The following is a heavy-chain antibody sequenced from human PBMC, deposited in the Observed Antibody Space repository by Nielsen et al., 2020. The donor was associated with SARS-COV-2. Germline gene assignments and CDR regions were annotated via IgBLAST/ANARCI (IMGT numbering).Heavy chain of an antibody. CDR1: GFTFSSYA. V-gene: IGHV3-30*04. D-gene: IGHD3-9*01. CDR2: ISYDGSNK. Sequence: LKISCAASGFTFSSYAMHWVRQAPGKGLEWVAVISYDGSNKYYADSVKGRFTISRDNSKNTLYLQMNSLRAEDTAVYYCAREDYDILTRTYGMDVWGQGTTVTVSS. J-gene: IGHJ6*02. CDR3: AREDYDILTRTYGMDV.